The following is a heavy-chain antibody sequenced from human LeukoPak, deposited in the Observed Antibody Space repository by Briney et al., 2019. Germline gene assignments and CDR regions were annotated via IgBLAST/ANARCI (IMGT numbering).Heavy chain of an antibody. CDR2: IYYSGST. Sequence: SETLSLTCTVSGGSISSSSYYWGWIRQPPGKGLEWIGSIYYSGSTYYNPSLKSRVTISVDTSKNQFSLKLSSVTAADTAVYYCARAPMISPHLAGVWGKGTTVTVSS. J-gene: IGHJ6*04. CDR1: GGSISSSSYY. D-gene: IGHD3-22*01. V-gene: IGHV4-39*01. CDR3: ARAPMISPHLAGV.